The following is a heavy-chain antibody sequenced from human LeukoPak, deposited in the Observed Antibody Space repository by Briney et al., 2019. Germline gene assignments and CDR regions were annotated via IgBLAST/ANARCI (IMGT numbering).Heavy chain of an antibody. V-gene: IGHV4-39*07. CDR1: GGSISGTSYY. Sequence: PSETLSLTCTVSGGSISGTSYYWGWIRQPPGKGLEWIGSIYYRGSTYYNPSLKSRVTISVDTSKNQFSLNLNSVTAADTAVYYCARSDTALVYYFDYWGQGTLVIVSS. J-gene: IGHJ4*02. CDR2: IYYRGST. D-gene: IGHD5-18*01. CDR3: ARSDTALVYYFDY.